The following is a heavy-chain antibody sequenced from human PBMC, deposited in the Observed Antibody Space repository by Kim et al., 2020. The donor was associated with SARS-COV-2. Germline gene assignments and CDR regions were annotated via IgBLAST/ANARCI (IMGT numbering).Heavy chain of an antibody. CDR1: GGSISSGGYY. V-gene: IGHV4-31*03. D-gene: IGHD2-2*01. CDR2: IYYSGST. Sequence: SETLSLTCTVSGGSISSGGYYWSWIRQHPGKGLEWIGYIYYSGSTYYNPSLKSRVTISVDTSKNQFSLKLSSVTAADTAVYYCARVTQRGPAAGRYYYGMDVWGQGTTVTVSS. CDR3: ARVTQRGPAAGRYYYGMDV. J-gene: IGHJ6*02.